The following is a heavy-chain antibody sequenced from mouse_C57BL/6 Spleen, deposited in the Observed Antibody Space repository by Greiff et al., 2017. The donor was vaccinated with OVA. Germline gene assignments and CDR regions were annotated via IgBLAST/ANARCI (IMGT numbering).Heavy chain of an antibody. D-gene: IGHD2-4*01. J-gene: IGHJ1*03. CDR2: IRLKSDNYAT. V-gene: IGHV6-3*01. CDR3: TIYYDYDGGYWYFDV. CDR1: GFTFSNYW. Sequence: EVKVEESGGGLVQPGGSMKLSCVASGFTFSNYWMNWVRQSPEKGLEWVAQIRLKSDNYATHYAESVKGRFTISRDDSKSSVYLQMNNLRAEDTGIYYCTIYYDYDGGYWYFDVWGTGTTVTVSS.